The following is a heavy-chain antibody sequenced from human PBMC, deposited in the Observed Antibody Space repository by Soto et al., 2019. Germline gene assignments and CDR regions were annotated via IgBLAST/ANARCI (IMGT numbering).Heavy chain of an antibody. CDR1: GYTFTSYD. V-gene: IGHV1-8*01. J-gene: IGHJ6*02. D-gene: IGHD3-9*01. CDR3: ARCGDYDILTGYYSPYYHYGMAV. CDR2: MNPNSGNT. Sequence: ASVKVSCKASGYTFTSYDINWVRQATGQGLEWMGWMNPNSGNTGYAQKFQGRVTMTRSTSISTAYMELSSLRSEDTAVYYCARCGDYDILTGYYSPYYHYGMAVWGQGTTVTVSS.